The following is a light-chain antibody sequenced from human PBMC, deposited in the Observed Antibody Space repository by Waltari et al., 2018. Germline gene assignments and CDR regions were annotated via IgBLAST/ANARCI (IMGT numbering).Light chain of an antibody. V-gene: IGLV2-14*03. J-gene: IGLJ3*02. CDR2: NVF. CDR3: SSYTTTNTLV. CDR1: SSDVGGDYY. Sequence: QSALTQPASVSGSPGQSTAIPRTGTSSDVGGDYYVSWYQHHPGKAPKLIIYNVFHRPSGISDRFSGSKSGNMASLTISGLQTEDEADYHCSSYTTTNTLVFGGGTKLTVL.